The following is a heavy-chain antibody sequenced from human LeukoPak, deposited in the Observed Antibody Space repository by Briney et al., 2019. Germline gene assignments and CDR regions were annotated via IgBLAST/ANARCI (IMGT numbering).Heavy chain of an antibody. CDR2: INPNSGGT. Sequence: ASVKVSCKASGYTFTGYYMHWVRQAPGQGLEGMGWINPNSGGTNYAQKFQGRVTMTRDTSISTAYMELSRLRSDDTAVYYCARLVVVVAAGDYWGQGTLVTVSS. CDR1: GYTFTGYY. CDR3: ARLVVVVAAGDY. D-gene: IGHD2-15*01. J-gene: IGHJ4*02. V-gene: IGHV1-2*02.